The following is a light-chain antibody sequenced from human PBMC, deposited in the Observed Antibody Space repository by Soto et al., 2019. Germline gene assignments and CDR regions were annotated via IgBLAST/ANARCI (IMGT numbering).Light chain of an antibody. J-gene: IGKJ1*01. Sequence: ETVMTQSPATLSVSPGERGTLSCRASQSVSSNLAWYQQKPGLAPRLLIYGASTRATGVPARFSGSGSGTEFSLTISSLQSEDFSFYYCQQHKNCPRPFGQGT. CDR3: QQHKNCPRP. CDR1: QSVSSN. CDR2: GAS. V-gene: IGKV3-15*01.